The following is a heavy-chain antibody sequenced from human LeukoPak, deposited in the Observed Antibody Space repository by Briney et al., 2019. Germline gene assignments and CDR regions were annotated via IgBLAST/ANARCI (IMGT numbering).Heavy chain of an antibody. Sequence: SVKVSCKASGGTFSSYAISWVRQAPGQGLEWMGGIIPIFGTANYAQKFQGRVTITADESTSTAYMELSSLRSEDTAVYYCARWEGSRWPHFDYWGQGTLVTVSS. J-gene: IGHJ4*02. V-gene: IGHV1-69*13. D-gene: IGHD6-13*01. CDR2: IIPIFGTA. CDR3: ARWEGSRWPHFDY. CDR1: GGTFSSYA.